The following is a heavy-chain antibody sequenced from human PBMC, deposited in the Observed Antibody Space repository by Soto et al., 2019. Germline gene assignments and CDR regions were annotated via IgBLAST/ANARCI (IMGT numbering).Heavy chain of an antibody. CDR1: GGSISGYY. CDR2: INHSGST. Sequence: SETLSLTCAVYGGSISGYYWSWIRQPPGKGLEWIGEINHSGSTNYNPSLKSRVTISADTSKNQFSLKLGSVTAADTAVYYCARTRVWSGYDYYYYYGMDVWGQGTTVTVSS. D-gene: IGHD5-12*01. V-gene: IGHV4-34*01. J-gene: IGHJ6*02. CDR3: ARTRVWSGYDYYYYYGMDV.